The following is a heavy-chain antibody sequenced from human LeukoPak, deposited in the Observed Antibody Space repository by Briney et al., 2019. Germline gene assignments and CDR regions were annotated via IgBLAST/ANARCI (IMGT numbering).Heavy chain of an antibody. CDR1: GGSIDSYY. V-gene: IGHV4-59*01. Sequence: SETLSLTCTVSGGSIDSYYWSWIRQPPGKGLEWIGYIYYTGSTEYHPSLKSRVTISLDTSTNQFSLKLTSVTAADTAVYYCARVYQSAEYYFDYWGQGTLVSVSS. D-gene: IGHD2-2*01. J-gene: IGHJ4*02. CDR2: IYYTGST. CDR3: ARVYQSAEYYFDY.